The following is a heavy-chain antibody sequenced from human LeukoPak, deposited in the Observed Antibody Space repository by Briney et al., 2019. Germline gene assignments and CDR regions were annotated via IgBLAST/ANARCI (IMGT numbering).Heavy chain of an antibody. D-gene: IGHD3-22*01. CDR1: GFTFSSYG. CDR2: ISGSGGST. J-gene: IGHJ3*02. CDR3: AKGIWVIVVVIPFDI. V-gene: IGHV3-23*01. Sequence: PGGSLRLSCAASGFTFSSYGMSWVRQAPGKGLEWVSAISGSGGSTYYADSVKGRFTISRDNSKNTLYLQMSSLRAEDTAVYYCAKGIWVIVVVIPFDIWGQGTMVTVSS.